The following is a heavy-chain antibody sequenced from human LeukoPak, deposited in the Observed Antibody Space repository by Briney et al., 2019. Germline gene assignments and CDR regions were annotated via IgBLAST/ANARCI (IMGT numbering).Heavy chain of an antibody. V-gene: IGHV3-30-3*01. J-gene: IGHJ6*02. D-gene: IGHD2-15*01. Sequence: GGSLRLSCAASGFTFSSYAMHWVRQAPGKGLEWVAVISYDGSNKYYADSVKGRFTISRDNSKNTLYLQMNSLRAEDTAVYYCARGIGGGMDVWGQGTTVTVSS. CDR2: ISYDGSNK. CDR3: ARGIGGGMDV. CDR1: GFTFSSYA.